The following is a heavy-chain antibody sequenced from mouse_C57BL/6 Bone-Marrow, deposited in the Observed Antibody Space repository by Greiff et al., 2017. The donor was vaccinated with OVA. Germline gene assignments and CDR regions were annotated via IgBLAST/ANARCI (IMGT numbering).Heavy chain of an antibody. CDR2: IYPRSGNT. CDR3: ARAYYYGSSGFAY. V-gene: IGHV1-81*01. D-gene: IGHD1-1*01. CDR1: GYTFTSYG. J-gene: IGHJ3*01. Sequence: VKLMESGAELARPGASVKLSCKASGYTFTSYGISWVKQRTGQGLEWIGEIYPRSGNTYYNEKFKGKATLTADKSSSTAYMELRSLTSEDSAVYVCARAYYYGSSGFAYWGQGTLVTVSA.